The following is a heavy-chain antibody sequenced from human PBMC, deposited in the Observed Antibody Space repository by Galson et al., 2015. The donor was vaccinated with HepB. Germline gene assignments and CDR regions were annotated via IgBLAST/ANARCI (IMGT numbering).Heavy chain of an antibody. V-gene: IGHV3-15*01. CDR2: IKTNTDGGTI. D-gene: IGHD3-3*01. J-gene: IGHJ6*02. CDR1: GFPFSKVW. CDR3: ATDAYDFWKGGNVMDV. Sequence: LRLSCAASGFPFSKVWMNWVRQAPGKGLEWVARIKTNTDGGTIDSAASVKGRFAISRDDPESTLYLQMNSLKSEDTGVYYWATDAYDFWKGGNVMDVWGQGTPVTVS.